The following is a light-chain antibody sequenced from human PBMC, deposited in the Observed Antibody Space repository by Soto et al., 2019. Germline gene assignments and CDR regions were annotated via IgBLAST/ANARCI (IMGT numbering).Light chain of an antibody. CDR3: QQCGSSPIT. CDR1: QTVSSGF. V-gene: IGKV3-20*01. J-gene: IGKJ5*01. CDR2: GAS. Sequence: EIVLTQSPGTLSVSPGERATVSCRASQTVSSGFLAWYQQKVGQAPRLLIYGASSRATGIPDRFSGSGSGTDFTLTITRLEPEDFAVYYCQQCGSSPITFGQGTRLEIK.